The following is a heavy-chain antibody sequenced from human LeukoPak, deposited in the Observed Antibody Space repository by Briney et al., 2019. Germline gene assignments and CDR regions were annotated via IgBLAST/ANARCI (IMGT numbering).Heavy chain of an antibody. Sequence: ASVKVSCKASGYTFTSYGISWVRQAPGQGLEWMGWISAYNGNTNYAQKLQDRVTMTTDTSTSTAYMELGSLRYDGTAVYYCARAERITIFGVVIRTDAFDIWGQGTMVTVSS. J-gene: IGHJ3*02. CDR2: ISAYNGNT. V-gene: IGHV1-18*01. CDR1: GYTFTSYG. D-gene: IGHD3-3*01. CDR3: ARAERITIFGVVIRTDAFDI.